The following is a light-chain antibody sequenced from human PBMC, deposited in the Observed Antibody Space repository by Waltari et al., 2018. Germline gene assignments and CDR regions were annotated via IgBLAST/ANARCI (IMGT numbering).Light chain of an antibody. CDR3: AAWEDSLNGGV. CDR1: SSHIGSNT. CDR2: RNN. V-gene: IGLV1-44*01. Sequence: QSVLTQPPSASGTPGQRVTISCSGSSSHIGSNTVNWYQQLPGTAPKLLIYRNNPRPSGVPDRFSGSKSGTSASLAISGLQSEDEADYYCAAWEDSLNGGVFGGGTKLTVL. J-gene: IGLJ2*01.